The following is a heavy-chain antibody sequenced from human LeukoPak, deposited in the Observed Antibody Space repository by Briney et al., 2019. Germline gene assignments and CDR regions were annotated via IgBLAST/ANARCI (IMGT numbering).Heavy chain of an antibody. J-gene: IGHJ3*02. CDR1: GFTFSSYE. D-gene: IGHD1-26*01. V-gene: IGHV3-48*03. CDR3: AHSGSYYPAFDI. CDR2: ISNSGSTL. Sequence: PGGSLRLSCAASGFTFSSYEMNWVRQAPGKGLEWVSYISNSGSTLYYADSVKGRFTISRDNAKNSLCLQMNTLRAEDTAVYYCAHSGSYYPAFDIWGQGTMVTVSS.